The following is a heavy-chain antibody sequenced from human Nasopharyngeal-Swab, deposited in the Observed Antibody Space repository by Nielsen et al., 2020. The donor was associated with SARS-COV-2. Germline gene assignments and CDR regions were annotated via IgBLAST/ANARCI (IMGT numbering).Heavy chain of an antibody. CDR3: ARGVRYYDFWSGYYTYNWFDP. Sequence: WIRQPPGKGLEWIGEINHSGSTNYNPSPKSRVTISVDTSKNQFSLKLSSVTAADTAVYYCARGVRYYDFWSGYYTYNWFDPWGQGTLVTVSS. CDR2: INHSGST. J-gene: IGHJ5*02. V-gene: IGHV4-34*01. D-gene: IGHD3-3*01.